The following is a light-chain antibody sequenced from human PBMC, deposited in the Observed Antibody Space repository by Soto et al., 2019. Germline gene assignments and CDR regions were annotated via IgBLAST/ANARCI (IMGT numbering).Light chain of an antibody. CDR1: QSISYT. CDR2: GAS. Sequence: TISPGTQSLSPGERATLSCRASQSISYTLAWYQQKPGQAPRLLIYGASTRAPGFPARFSGSGSGTDFTLTISSLQSEDFAVYYCQQYNNWPWTFGQGTNVDI. J-gene: IGKJ1*01. CDR3: QQYNNWPWT. V-gene: IGKV3-15*01.